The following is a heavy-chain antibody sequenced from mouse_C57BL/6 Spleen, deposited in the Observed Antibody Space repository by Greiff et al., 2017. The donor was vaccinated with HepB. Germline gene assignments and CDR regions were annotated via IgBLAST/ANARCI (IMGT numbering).Heavy chain of an antibody. CDR1: GYAFSSSW. CDR2: IYPGDGDT. V-gene: IGHV1-82*01. Sequence: VQGVESGPELVKPGASVKISCKASGYAFSSSWMNWVKQRPGKGLEWIGRIYPGDGDTNYNGKFKGKATLTADKSSSTAYMQLSSLTSEDSAVYFCAIYYAMDYWGQGTSVTVSS. CDR3: AIYYAMDY. J-gene: IGHJ4*01.